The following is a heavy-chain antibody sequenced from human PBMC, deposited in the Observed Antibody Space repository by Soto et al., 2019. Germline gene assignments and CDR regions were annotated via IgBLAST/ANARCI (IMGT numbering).Heavy chain of an antibody. CDR1: GGSFSGYY. CDR3: ARGIVGSTTVGRPWRYYFDY. J-gene: IGHJ4*02. V-gene: IGHV4-34*01. D-gene: IGHD1-26*01. Sequence: SETLSLTCAVYGGSFSGYYWSWIRQPPGKGLEWIGEINHSGSTNYNPSLKSRVTISVDTSKNQFSLKLSSVTAADTAVYYCARGIVGSTTVGRPWRYYFDYWRQGTLVPVSS. CDR2: INHSGST.